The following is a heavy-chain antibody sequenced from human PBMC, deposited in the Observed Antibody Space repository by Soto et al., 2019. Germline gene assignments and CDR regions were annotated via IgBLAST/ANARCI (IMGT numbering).Heavy chain of an antibody. CDR2: INHSGST. J-gene: IGHJ4*02. V-gene: IGHV4-34*01. CDR1: GGSFSGYY. D-gene: IGHD2-8*01. CDR3: ERGLLMPKVAMVYDY. Sequence: SETLSLTCAVYGGSFSGYYWSWIRQPPGKGLEWIGEINHSGSTNYNPSLKSRVTISVDTSKNQFSLKLSSVTAADTAVYYCERGLLMPKVAMVYDYWGQAILVTVS.